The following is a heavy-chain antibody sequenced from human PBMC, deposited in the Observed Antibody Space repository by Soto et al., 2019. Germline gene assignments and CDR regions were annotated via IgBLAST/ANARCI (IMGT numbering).Heavy chain of an antibody. J-gene: IGHJ6*02. CDR1: GGTFSSYA. V-gene: IGHV1-69*01. Sequence: QVQLVQSGAEVKKPGSSVKVSCKASGGTFSSYAISWVRQAPGQGLEWMGGIIPIFGTTNYAQKFQGRVTITADESTSTAYMELSSLRSEDTAVYYCARDSGSSIAARKGMDVWGQGTTVTVSS. CDR2: IIPIFGTT. D-gene: IGHD6-6*01. CDR3: ARDSGSSIAARKGMDV.